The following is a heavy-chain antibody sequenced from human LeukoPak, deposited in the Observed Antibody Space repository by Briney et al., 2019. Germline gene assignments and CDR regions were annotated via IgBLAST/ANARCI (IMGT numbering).Heavy chain of an antibody. V-gene: IGHV3-43*02. CDR1: GLTFDDYA. Sequence: GGSLRLSCVASGLTFDDYAMHWVRQAPGKGLEWVSLISGDGGSTFYADSVKGRFSISRDNSKNSLYLQMNSLRTEDTAMYYCAKESVKFDDWGQGTLVAVSS. J-gene: IGHJ4*02. D-gene: IGHD4-11*01. CDR2: ISGDGGST. CDR3: AKESVKFDD.